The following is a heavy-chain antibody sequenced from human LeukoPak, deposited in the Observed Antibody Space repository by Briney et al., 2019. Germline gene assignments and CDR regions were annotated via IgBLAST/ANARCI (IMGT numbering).Heavy chain of an antibody. CDR3: TRLDYYDSSGYYY. J-gene: IGHJ4*02. V-gene: IGHV4-59*08. D-gene: IGHD3-22*01. CDR1: GGSITNYF. CDR2: IYYSGST. Sequence: SSETLSLTCSVSGGSITNYFWSWIRQPPGKALEWIGYIYYSGSTNNNPSLKSRVTISVDTSKNQFSLKLSSVTAADTAVYYCTRLDYYDSSGYYYWGQGTLVTVSS.